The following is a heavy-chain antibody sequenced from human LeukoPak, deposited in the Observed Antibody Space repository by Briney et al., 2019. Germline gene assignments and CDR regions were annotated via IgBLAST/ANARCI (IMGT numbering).Heavy chain of an antibody. D-gene: IGHD3-3*01. J-gene: IGHJ6*03. CDR2: IRYDGSSK. CDR1: GFTFSSYG. Sequence: GGSLRLSCAASGFTFSSYGMHWVRQAPGKGLEWVAFIRYDGSSKFYADSVKARFTISRDNSGNTVYLQMNSLRAEDTAVYYCAKEGITIFGVVLEVSYYYMDVWGKGTTVTVSS. CDR3: AKEGITIFGVVLEVSYYYMDV. V-gene: IGHV3-30*02.